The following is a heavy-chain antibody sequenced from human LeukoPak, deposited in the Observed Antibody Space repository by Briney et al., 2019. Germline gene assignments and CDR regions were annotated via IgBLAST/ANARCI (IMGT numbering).Heavy chain of an antibody. CDR2: INTKTGNP. D-gene: IGHD6-19*01. J-gene: IGHJ4*02. CDR1: GYTFTGHA. Sequence: GASVKVSCKASGYTFTGHAMNWVRQAPGQGPEWMGYINTKTGNPTYAQGFTGRFVFSLDTSVSTAYLQIGSLKPEDTGVYYCAKGGWVAVTGMDSWSQGTLVTVSS. CDR3: AKGGWVAVTGMDS. V-gene: IGHV7-4-1*01.